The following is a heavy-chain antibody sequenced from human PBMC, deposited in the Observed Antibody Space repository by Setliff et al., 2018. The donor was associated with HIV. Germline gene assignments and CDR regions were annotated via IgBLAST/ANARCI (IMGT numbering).Heavy chain of an antibody. D-gene: IGHD4-17*01. CDR1: GGSMSNYY. Sequence: SETLSLTCSVSGGSMSNYYWSWVRQPPGKGLEWMGDIFHTGSSTYNPSLKSRVSLSVDTSKNQFSLRLSAVTAADTAVYYCASLTDYGGDPGSHWGQGTLVTVSS. CDR2: IFHTGSS. J-gene: IGHJ4*02. V-gene: IGHV4-59*01. CDR3: ASLTDYGGDPGSH.